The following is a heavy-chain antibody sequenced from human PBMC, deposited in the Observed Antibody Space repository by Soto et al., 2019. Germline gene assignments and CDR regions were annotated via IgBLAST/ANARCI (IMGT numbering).Heavy chain of an antibody. J-gene: IGHJ6*01. CDR3: AKDPIAVAGNNYYRMDV. CDR1: GFPLSSYG. V-gene: IGHV3-30*18. D-gene: IGHD6-19*01. Sequence: PGGSLRLSCVASGFPLSSYGMYWVRQAQGKGLEWVAVISSDGSNEYYADSVKGRFTISRDNSKNTLYLQMNSLRAEDTAVYYCAKDPIAVAGNNYYRMDVWGQGTKVTFSS. CDR2: ISSDGSNE.